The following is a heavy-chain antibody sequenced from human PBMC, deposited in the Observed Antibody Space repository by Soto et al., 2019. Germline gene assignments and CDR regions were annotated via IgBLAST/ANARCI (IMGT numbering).Heavy chain of an antibody. CDR2: IYYSGTT. J-gene: IGHJ5*02. V-gene: IGHV4-61*01. D-gene: IGHD3-9*01. Sequence: QVLLQESGAGLVKPSETLSLTCAVSGGPLSSGSYNWIWNRPSPGQGLKGIGNIYYSGTTKSNPSLKSQVSISVNTSKTQFYLRLTPLSAADTAVYDCARSASSYFDLFSASHPWGQGPLFPVSS. CDR3: ARSASSYFDLFSASHP. CDR1: GGPLSSGSYN.